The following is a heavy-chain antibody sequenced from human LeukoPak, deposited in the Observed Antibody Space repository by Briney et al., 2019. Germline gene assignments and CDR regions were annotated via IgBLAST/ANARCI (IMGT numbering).Heavy chain of an antibody. CDR1: GCSFVNYA. D-gene: IGHD6-19*01. J-gene: IGHJ4*02. CDR2: IITYDRST. Sequence: ASVKVSFKSSGCSFVNYAISWVRQAPGQGLEWMGWIITYDRSTKYAQNLQGRVTMTTDTSTSTVYMAVRSLTSDDTAVYYCARNAADAVGRYIYFDSWGQGTLITVSS. V-gene: IGHV1-18*01. CDR3: ARNAADAVGRYIYFDS.